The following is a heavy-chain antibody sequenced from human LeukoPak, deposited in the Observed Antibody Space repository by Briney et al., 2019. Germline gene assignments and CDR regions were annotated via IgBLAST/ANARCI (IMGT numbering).Heavy chain of an antibody. CDR1: GGSFSGYY. CDR2: INHSGST. Sequence: SETLSLTCAVYGGSFSGYYWSWIRQPPGKGLEWIGEINHSGSTNYNPSLKSRVTISVDTSKNQFSLKLSSVTAADTAVYYCARGPYSWGQGTLATVSS. J-gene: IGHJ4*02. V-gene: IGHV4-34*01. CDR3: ARGPYS.